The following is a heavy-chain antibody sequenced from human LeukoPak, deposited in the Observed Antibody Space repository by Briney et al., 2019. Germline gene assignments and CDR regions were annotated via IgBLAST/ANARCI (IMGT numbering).Heavy chain of an antibody. V-gene: IGHV4-34*01. D-gene: IGHD2-2*01. CDR2: INHSGST. J-gene: IGHJ4*02. CDR1: GGSFIGYY. Sequence: SETLSLTCAVYGGSFIGYYWSWIRQPPGKGLEWIGEINHSGSTNYNPSLKSRVTISVDTSKNQFSLKLSSVTAADTAVYYCARGVGRVVPDVSPWALFDYWGQGTLVTVSS. CDR3: ARGVGRVVPDVSPWALFDY.